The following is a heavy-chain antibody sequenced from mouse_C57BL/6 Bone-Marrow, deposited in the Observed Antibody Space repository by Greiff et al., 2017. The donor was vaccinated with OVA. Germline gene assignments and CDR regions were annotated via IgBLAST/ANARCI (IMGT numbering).Heavy chain of an antibody. CDR2: ISYSGST. D-gene: IGHD4-1*02. CDR1: GYSITSDY. V-gene: IGHV3-8*01. J-gene: IGHJ2*01. CDR3: ARLGGQLFDY. Sequence: VQLQQSGPGLAKPSQTLSLTCSVTGYSITSDYWNWLRKFPGNKLEYMGYISYSGSTYYNPSLKSRISITRDTSKNQYYLQLNSVTTEDTATYYCARLGGQLFDYWGQGTTLTVSS.